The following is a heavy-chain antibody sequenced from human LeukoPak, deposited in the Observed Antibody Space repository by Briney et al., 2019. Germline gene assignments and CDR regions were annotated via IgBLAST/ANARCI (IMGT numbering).Heavy chain of an antibody. V-gene: IGHV3-48*04. CDR2: ISSSGSTM. CDR1: GVTLSNYY. Sequence: GGSLRLSCAASGVTLSNYYMNWVRQAPGKGLEWVSYISSSGSTMYYADSVRGRFTISRDTAKNSLYLQMNSLRVEDTAVYYCAKGEAVVPAAIGYWGQGTLVTVSS. J-gene: IGHJ4*02. CDR3: AKGEAVVPAAIGY. D-gene: IGHD2-2*01.